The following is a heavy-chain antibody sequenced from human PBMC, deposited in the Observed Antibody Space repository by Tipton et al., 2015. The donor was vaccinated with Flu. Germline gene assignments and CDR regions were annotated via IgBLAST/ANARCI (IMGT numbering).Heavy chain of an antibody. D-gene: IGHD3-9*01. Sequence: TLSLTCTVSSASIRSTNYFCAWIRQPPGKRLELIGSIYPSGTPYYNPSLKSRVTISVDTSKSQFSLKLRSVTAADTAVYYCARRLYDNDAFDIWGQGTLVTVSS. V-gene: IGHV4-39*01. CDR2: IYPSGTP. J-gene: IGHJ3*02. CDR1: SASIRSTNYF. CDR3: ARRLYDNDAFDI.